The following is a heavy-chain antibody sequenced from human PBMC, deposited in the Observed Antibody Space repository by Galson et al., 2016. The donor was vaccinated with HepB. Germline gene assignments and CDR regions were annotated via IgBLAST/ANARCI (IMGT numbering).Heavy chain of an antibody. CDR1: GFTFTDYY. D-gene: IGHD6-13*01. CDR2: ISSSGSYT. Sequence: LRLSCAASGFTFTDYYMTWIRQAPGKGLEWVSYISSSGSYTNYADSVKGRFTISRDHARKSLYLQMNSLRPDDTAVYYCAREDSSWYGYYGMDVWGQGTTVTVSS. V-gene: IGHV3-11*06. J-gene: IGHJ6*02. CDR3: AREDSSWYGYYGMDV.